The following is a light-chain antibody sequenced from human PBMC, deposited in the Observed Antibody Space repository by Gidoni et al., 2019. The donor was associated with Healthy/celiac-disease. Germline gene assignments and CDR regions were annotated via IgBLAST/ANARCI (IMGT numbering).Light chain of an antibody. CDR2: GAS. CDR3: QQYGSSLCS. J-gene: IGKJ2*04. CDR1: QSVSSSY. Sequence: EIVLTQSPGTLSLSPGARATLSCRASQSVSSSYLAWYQQKPGQAPRLLIYGASSRAPGIPDRFSGSGSVTDFTLTISRLEPEDFAVYYCQQYGSSLCSFGQGTKLEIK. V-gene: IGKV3-20*01.